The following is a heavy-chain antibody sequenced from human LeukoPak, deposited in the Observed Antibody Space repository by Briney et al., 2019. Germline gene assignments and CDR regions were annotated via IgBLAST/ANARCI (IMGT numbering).Heavy chain of an antibody. CDR1: GFTFGTYS. CDR3: ARVKGNYFDY. V-gene: IGHV3-48*01. J-gene: IGHJ4*02. Sequence: HSGGSLRLSCAASGFTFGTYSMTWFRQAPGKGLEWVAYISAGGSNIYYVDSVKGRFTVSRDNPKSSLFLQMNSPRAEDTAVYYCARVKGNYFDYWGQGALVTVSS. CDR2: ISAGGSNI.